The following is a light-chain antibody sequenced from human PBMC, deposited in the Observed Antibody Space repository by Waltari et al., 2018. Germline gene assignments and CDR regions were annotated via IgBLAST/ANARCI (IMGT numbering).Light chain of an antibody. Sequence: QLVVTQSPSASASLGASVKLTCTLSSGHSSNVIAWLQQHPERGPRYLMKVNSDGSHSRGAEIPARFSGSSSGAERYLTTSNLQSEDEADYYCQTGGHGTWVFGGGTKLTVL. CDR3: QTGGHGTWV. CDR2: VNSDGSH. CDR1: SGHSSNV. J-gene: IGLJ3*02. V-gene: IGLV4-69*01.